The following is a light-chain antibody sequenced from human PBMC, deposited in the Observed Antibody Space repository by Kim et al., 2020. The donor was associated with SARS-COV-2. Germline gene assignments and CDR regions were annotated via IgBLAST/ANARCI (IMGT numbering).Light chain of an antibody. V-gene: IGKV1-27*01. CDR1: QGINTY. J-gene: IGKJ1*01. Sequence: DIQMTQSPSSLSASVGDRVTITCRASQGINTYLAWYQQKPGKVPKLLIYGASALHSGVPSRFSGSGSGTDFTLTISSLQSEDVATYYCQKYNSAPWTFGQGTKVDIK. CDR3: QKYNSAPWT. CDR2: GAS.